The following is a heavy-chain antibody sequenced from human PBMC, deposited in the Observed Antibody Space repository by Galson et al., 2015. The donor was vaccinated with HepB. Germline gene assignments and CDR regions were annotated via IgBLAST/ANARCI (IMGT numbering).Heavy chain of an antibody. CDR3: TRAQARFTIRKGDYFDY. V-gene: IGHV3-49*03. CDR2: IRSKAYGGTT. CDR1: GFTFGDYA. J-gene: IGHJ4*02. Sequence: SLRLSCAASGFTFGDYAMSWFRQAPGKGLEWVGFIRSKAYGGTTEYAASVKGRFTISRDDSKSIAYLQMNSLKTEDTAVYYCTRAQARFTIRKGDYFDYWGQGTLVTVSS. D-gene: IGHD3-3*01.